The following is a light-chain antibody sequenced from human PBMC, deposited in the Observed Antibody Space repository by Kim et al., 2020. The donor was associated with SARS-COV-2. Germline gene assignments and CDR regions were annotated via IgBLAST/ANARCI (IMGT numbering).Light chain of an antibody. Sequence: VLTQSPGTLSLWPGDRATLSCRASETVIISNFAWYQQKPGQAPTLLIYGSSRRAAGIPDRFSGSGSGTDFTLTIGRLEPEDSAMYYCQQYDRSPWTFGQGTKLEI. CDR1: ETVIISN. V-gene: IGKV3-20*01. CDR2: GSS. J-gene: IGKJ1*01. CDR3: QQYDRSPWT.